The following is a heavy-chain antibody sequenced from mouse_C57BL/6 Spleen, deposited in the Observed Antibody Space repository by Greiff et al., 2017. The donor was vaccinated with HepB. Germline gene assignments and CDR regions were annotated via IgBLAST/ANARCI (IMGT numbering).Heavy chain of an antibody. CDR1: GYTFTSYW. J-gene: IGHJ2*01. V-gene: IGHV1-50*01. CDR2: IDPSDSYT. Sequence: QVQLQQPGAELVKPGASVKLSCKASGYTFTSYWMQWVNQRPGQGLEWIGEIDPSDSYTNYNQKFKGKATLTVDTSSSTAYMQLSSLTSEDSAVYYCARSYYYGSSPFDYWGQGTTLTVSS. D-gene: IGHD1-1*01. CDR3: ARSYYYGSSPFDY.